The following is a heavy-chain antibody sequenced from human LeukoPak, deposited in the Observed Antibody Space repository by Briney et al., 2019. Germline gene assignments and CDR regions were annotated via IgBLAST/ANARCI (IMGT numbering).Heavy chain of an antibody. Sequence: SGPTLVKPTQTLTLACTFSGFSLSTSGVGVGWIRQPPGKALEWLALIYWDDDKRYSPSLKSRLTITKDTSKNQVVLTMTNMDPVETATYYCAHSAGGGEYSSSWYRSLLTHFPIYSGFDYWGQGTLVTVSS. CDR3: AHSAGGGEYSSSWYRSLLTHFPIYSGFDY. J-gene: IGHJ4*02. V-gene: IGHV2-5*02. CDR2: IYWDDDK. D-gene: IGHD6-13*01. CDR1: GFSLSTSGVG.